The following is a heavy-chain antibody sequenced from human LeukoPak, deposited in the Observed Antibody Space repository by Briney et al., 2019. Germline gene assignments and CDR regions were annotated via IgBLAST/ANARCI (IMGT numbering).Heavy chain of an antibody. CDR1: GFTFSSYA. D-gene: IGHD5-18*01. J-gene: IGHJ4*02. CDR2: ISGSGGST. CDR3: AKGQNTTMGSYYFDY. V-gene: IGHV3-23*01. Sequence: GGSLRLSCAASGFTFSSYAMSWVRQAPGKGLEWVSAISGSGGSTYYADSVKGRFSISRDNSKSTLYLQMNSLRAEDTAVYYCAKGQNTTMGSYYFDYWGQGTLVTVSS.